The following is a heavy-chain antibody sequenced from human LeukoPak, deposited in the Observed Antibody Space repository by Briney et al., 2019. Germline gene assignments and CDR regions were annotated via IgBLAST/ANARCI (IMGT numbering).Heavy chain of an antibody. D-gene: IGHD3-22*01. Sequence: SETLSLTCAVYGGSFSGYYWSWIRQPPGKGLEWIGEINHSGSTNYNPSLKSRVTISVDTSKNQFSLKLSSVTAADTAEYYCARTSIYYDSSGYRSWGQGTLVTVSS. CDR2: INHSGST. J-gene: IGHJ5*02. CDR3: ARTSIYYDSSGYRS. V-gene: IGHV4-34*01. CDR1: GGSFSGYY.